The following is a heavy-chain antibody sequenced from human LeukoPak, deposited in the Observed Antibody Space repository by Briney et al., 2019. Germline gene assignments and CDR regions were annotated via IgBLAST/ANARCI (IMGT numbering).Heavy chain of an antibody. CDR3: ARNDYGDYVYAFDI. Sequence: GGSLRLSCAASGFTFSSYWMSWVRQAPGKGLEWVANIKQDGSEEYYVDSVKGRFTIYRDNAKDSLYLQMNSLRVEDTAVYYCARNDYGDYVYAFDIWGQGTMVTVSS. CDR1: GFTFSSYW. V-gene: IGHV3-7*01. CDR2: IKQDGSEE. J-gene: IGHJ3*02. D-gene: IGHD4-17*01.